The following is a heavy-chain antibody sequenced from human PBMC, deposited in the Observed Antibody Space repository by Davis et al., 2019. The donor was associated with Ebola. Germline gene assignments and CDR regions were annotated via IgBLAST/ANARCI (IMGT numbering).Heavy chain of an antibody. V-gene: IGHV1-18*04. J-gene: IGHJ4*02. CDR1: GYTFTNYG. CDR2: INPHNGNT. CDR3: ARDEGRYFDN. Sequence: AASVQVSCKASGYTFTNYGITWVRQAPGQGLEWMGWINPHNGNTNYAQNGQGRVTMTTDTSTSTAYMALRSLRSDETAVYYCARDEGRYFDNWGQGTLVTVSS.